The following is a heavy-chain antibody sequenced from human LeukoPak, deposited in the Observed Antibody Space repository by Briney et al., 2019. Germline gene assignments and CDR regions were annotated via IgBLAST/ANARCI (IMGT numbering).Heavy chain of an antibody. D-gene: IGHD4-23*01. V-gene: IGHV3-30*18. CDR2: ISYDGSNK. J-gene: IGHJ4*02. CDR1: GFTFSNYG. CDR3: ANLLRWEPY. Sequence: PGGSLRLSCAASGFTFSNYGMHWVRQAPGKGLEWVADISYDGSNKYYADSVKGRVTISRDNSKSTLCLQMNSLRAEDTAVYYCANLLRWEPYWGQGTLVTVSS.